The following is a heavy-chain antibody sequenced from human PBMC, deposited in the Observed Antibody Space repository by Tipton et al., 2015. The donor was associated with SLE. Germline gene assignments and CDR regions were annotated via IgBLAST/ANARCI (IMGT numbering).Heavy chain of an antibody. CDR2: INHSGST. V-gene: IGHV4-34*01. D-gene: IGHD4-17*01. Sequence: TLSLTCAVYGGSFSGYYWSWIRQPPGKGLEWIGEINHSGSTNYNPSLKGRVTISVDTSKNQFSLKLSSVTAADTAVYYCARENRSLRGLFDYWGQGTLVTVSS. J-gene: IGHJ4*02. CDR3: ARENRSLRGLFDY. CDR1: GGSFSGYY.